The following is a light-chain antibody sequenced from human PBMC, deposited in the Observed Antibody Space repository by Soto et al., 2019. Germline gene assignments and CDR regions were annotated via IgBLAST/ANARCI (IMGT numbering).Light chain of an antibody. Sequence: SALTQPRSVSASPGQSVTISCTGTSSDVGRYNYVSWYQQHPGKAPKLMIYEVSNRPSGVSNRFSGSKSGNTASLTISGLQAEDEADYYCSSYTSSSPYVFXTGTKVTVL. J-gene: IGLJ1*01. CDR2: EVS. CDR1: SSDVGRYNY. CDR3: SSYTSSSPYV. V-gene: IGLV2-14*01.